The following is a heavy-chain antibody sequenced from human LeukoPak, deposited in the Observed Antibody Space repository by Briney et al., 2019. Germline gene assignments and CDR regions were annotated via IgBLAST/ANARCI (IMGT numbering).Heavy chain of an antibody. CDR3: AKGLAGGPYYFDY. J-gene: IGHJ4*02. CDR1: GFTFSSYA. CDR2: ISGSGGST. D-gene: IGHD7-27*01. Sequence: GGSLRLSCAASGFTFSSYAMSWVRQAPGKGLEWVSAISGSGGSTYYADSVKGRFTISRDNSKITLYLQMNSLRAEDTAVYYCAKGLAGGPYYFDYWGQGTLVTVSS. V-gene: IGHV3-23*01.